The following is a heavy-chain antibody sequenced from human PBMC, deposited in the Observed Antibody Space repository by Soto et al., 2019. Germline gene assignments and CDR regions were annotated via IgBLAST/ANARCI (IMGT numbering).Heavy chain of an antibody. CDR1: GGSISRYY. J-gene: IGHJ6*02. D-gene: IGHD2-21*02. Sequence: QVQLQESGPGLVKPSETLSLTCTVSGGSISRYYWCWIRQHPGKGLELIGYMYNTWSAAYNPPFKSRVTISVDTSKNQSSLKLNSVTAADTAVYYCARDLWGYCGTDCYPLDVWGQGTTVTVSS. CDR2: MYNTWSA. CDR3: ARDLWGYCGTDCYPLDV. V-gene: IGHV4-59*01.